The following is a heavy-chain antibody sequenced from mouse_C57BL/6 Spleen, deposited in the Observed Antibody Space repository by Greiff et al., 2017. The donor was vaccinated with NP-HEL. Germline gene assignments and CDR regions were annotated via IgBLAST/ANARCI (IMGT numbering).Heavy chain of an antibody. CDR3: ARDPNYYGSTREGHYFDY. D-gene: IGHD1-1*01. CDR2: LCAGGSYT. Sequence: EVKLVESGGGLVKPGGSLQLSCAASGFTFSSYALSWVRQTPEQRLEWVATLCAGGSYTYYPANVTGRFPLSSDNAKNHLDLQMSHLKSEDTAMYYCARDPNYYGSTREGHYFDYWGQGTTLTVSS. V-gene: IGHV5-4*01. J-gene: IGHJ2*01. CDR1: GFTFSSYA.